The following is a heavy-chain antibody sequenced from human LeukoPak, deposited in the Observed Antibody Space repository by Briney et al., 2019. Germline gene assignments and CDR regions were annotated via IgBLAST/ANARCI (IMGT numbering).Heavy chain of an antibody. Sequence: GGSLRLSCAASGFTFDRYTMYWVRQLPGKGLEWVSAISGSGGSTYYADSVKGRFTISRDNSKNTLYLQMNSLRAEDTAVYYCAKVGSITIFGVVISGYFDYWGQGTLVTVSS. J-gene: IGHJ4*02. V-gene: IGHV3-23*01. D-gene: IGHD3-3*01. CDR3: AKVGSITIFGVVISGYFDY. CDR2: ISGSGGST. CDR1: GFTFDRYT.